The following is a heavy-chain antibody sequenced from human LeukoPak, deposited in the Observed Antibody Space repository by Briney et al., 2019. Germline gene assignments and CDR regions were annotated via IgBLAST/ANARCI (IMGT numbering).Heavy chain of an antibody. V-gene: IGHV1-2*02. Sequence: ASVKVSCKASGYTFTDYYINWVRQAPGQGLEWIGWINPNSGDTNYAQKFQDRVTMTRDTSISTAYIELNFLRSDDTAVYYCATDPPGEGWLRFGLAFDIWGQGTMVTVSS. CDR1: GYTFTDYY. CDR3: ATDPPGEGWLRFGLAFDI. CDR2: INPNSGDT. D-gene: IGHD5-12*01. J-gene: IGHJ3*02.